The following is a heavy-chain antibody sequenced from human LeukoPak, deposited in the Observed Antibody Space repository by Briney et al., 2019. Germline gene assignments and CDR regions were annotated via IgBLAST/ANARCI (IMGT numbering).Heavy chain of an antibody. V-gene: IGHV1-46*01. Sequence: GASVKVSCTASGYTFTNYYMHWMRQAPGQGLEWMGTINPSGGSTSYAQKFQGRVTMTRDTSTSIVYMELNSLTSEDTAMYYCARRNHVAGTGGWFDPWGQGTLVTVSS. J-gene: IGHJ5*02. D-gene: IGHD6-19*01. CDR1: GYTFTNYY. CDR2: INPSGGST. CDR3: ARRNHVAGTGGWFDP.